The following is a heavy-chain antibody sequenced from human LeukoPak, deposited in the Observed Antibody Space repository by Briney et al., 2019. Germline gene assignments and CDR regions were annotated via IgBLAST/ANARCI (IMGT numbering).Heavy chain of an antibody. Sequence: SETLSLTCTVSGGSISSGDYYWSWIRQPPGKGLEWIGYIYYSGSTYYNPSLKSRVTISVDTSKNQFSLKLSSATAADTAVYYCARAGAQYYDFWSGSYYFDYWGQGTLVTVSS. V-gene: IGHV4-30-4*01. J-gene: IGHJ4*02. D-gene: IGHD3-3*01. CDR3: ARAGAQYYDFWSGSYYFDY. CDR2: IYYSGST. CDR1: GGSISSGDYY.